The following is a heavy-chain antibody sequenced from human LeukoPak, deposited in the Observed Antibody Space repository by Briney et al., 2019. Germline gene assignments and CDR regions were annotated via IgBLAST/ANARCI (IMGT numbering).Heavy chain of an antibody. D-gene: IGHD6-13*01. J-gene: IGHJ4*02. CDR2: ISSNGGST. CDR3: AKPREGSSSWYAAG. Sequence: GGSLRLSCAASGFTFTSYVMYWVRQAPGRGLEYVSVISSNGGSTYYANSVKGRFTISRDNSKNILYLQMGSLRAEDTAVYYCAKPREGSSSWYAAGWGQGTLVTVSS. CDR1: GFTFTSYV. V-gene: IGHV3-64*01.